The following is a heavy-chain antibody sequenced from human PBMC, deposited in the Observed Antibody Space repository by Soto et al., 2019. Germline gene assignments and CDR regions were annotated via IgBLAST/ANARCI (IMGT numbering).Heavy chain of an antibody. Sequence: GASVKVSCKASGYTFTSYGISWVRQAPGQGLEWMGWISAYNGNTNYAQKLQGRVTMTTDTSTSTAYMELRSLRSDDTAVYYCARDLRVRYFYWPLGFGPRGQGTLVTVSS. CDR1: GYTFTSYG. D-gene: IGHD3-9*01. CDR3: ARDLRVRYFYWPLGFGP. CDR2: ISAYNGNT. V-gene: IGHV1-18*01. J-gene: IGHJ5*02.